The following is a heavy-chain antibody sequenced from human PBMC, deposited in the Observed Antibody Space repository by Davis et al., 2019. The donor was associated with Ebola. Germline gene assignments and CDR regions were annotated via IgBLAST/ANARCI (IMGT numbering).Heavy chain of an antibody. D-gene: IGHD3-10*01. CDR3: ARSSVILWFGEKYGMDV. J-gene: IGHJ6*02. Sequence: ASVKVSCKASGYTFTSYDINWVRQATGQGLEWMGWMNPNSGNTGYAQKFQGRVTMTRDTSTSTVYMELSSLRSEDTAVYYCARSSVILWFGEKYGMDVWGQGTTVTVSS. CDR1: GYTFTSYD. CDR2: MNPNSGNT. V-gene: IGHV1-8*01.